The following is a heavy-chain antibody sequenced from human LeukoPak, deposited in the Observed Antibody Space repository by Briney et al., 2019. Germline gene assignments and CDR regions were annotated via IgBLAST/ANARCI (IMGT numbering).Heavy chain of an antibody. D-gene: IGHD3-3*01. J-gene: IGHJ4*02. V-gene: IGHV3-33*06. CDR2: IWYDGSNK. CDR1: GFTFSSYG. CDR3: AKDALRSGYNPDY. Sequence: PGRSLRLSCAASGFTFSSYGMHWVRQAPGKGLEWVAVIWYDGSNKYYADSVKGRFTISRDNSKNTLYLQMNSLRAEDTAVYYCAKDALRSGYNPDYWGQGTLVTVSS.